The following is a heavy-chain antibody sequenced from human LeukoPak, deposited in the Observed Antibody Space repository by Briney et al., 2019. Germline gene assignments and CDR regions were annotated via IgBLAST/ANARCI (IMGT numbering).Heavy chain of an antibody. D-gene: IGHD6-19*01. CDR3: ARSSGWSYYFDY. V-gene: IGHV3-23*01. Sequence: PGGSLRLSCAASGFTFSGYGMSWVRQAPGKGLEWVSAISGSGGSTYYADSVKGRFTISRDNSKNTLYLQMNSLRAEDTAVYYCARSSGWSYYFDYWGQGTLVTVSS. J-gene: IGHJ4*02. CDR2: ISGSGGST. CDR1: GFTFSGYG.